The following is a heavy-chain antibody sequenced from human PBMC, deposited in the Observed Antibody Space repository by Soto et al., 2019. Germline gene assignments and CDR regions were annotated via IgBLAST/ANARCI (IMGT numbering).Heavy chain of an antibody. CDR3: AGGVYSSGWYDYYYYYGMDV. J-gene: IGHJ6*02. D-gene: IGHD6-19*01. V-gene: IGHV1-8*01. CDR2: MNPNSGNT. CDR1: GYTFTSYD. Sequence: QVQLVQSGAEVKKPGASVKVSCKASGYTFTSYDINWVRQATGQGLEWMGWMNPNSGNTGYAQKFQGRVTMTRNTSISTAYMELSSLRSEDTAVYYCAGGVYSSGWYDYYYYYGMDVWGQGTTVTVSS.